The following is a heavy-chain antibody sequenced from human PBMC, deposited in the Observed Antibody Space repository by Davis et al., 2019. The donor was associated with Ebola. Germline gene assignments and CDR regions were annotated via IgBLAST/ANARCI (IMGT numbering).Heavy chain of an antibody. Sequence: GSLRLSCAASGFTFNSYAMTWVRQAPGKGLEWVSGISGSGGSSYYADSVKGRFTFSRDNSKNTLYLQMNSLRAEDTAVYYCAKGSLYGSRSITAGMDVWGQGTTVTVSS. CDR1: GFTFNSYA. D-gene: IGHD4-17*01. CDR2: ISGSGGSS. CDR3: AKGSLYGSRSITAGMDV. V-gene: IGHV3-23*01. J-gene: IGHJ6*02.